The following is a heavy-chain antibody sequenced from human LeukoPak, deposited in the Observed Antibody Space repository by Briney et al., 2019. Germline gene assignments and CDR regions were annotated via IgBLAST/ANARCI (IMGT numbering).Heavy chain of an antibody. V-gene: IGHV3-21*01. CDR1: GFSSYS. CDR3: AGDPWGTHAY. Sequence: GGSLRLSCAASGFSSYSLNWVRQAPGKGLEWVSSISSGSDYIYYADSVKGRFTISRDNAKNSLYLQMNSLRAEDTAIYYCAGDPWGTHAYWGQGTLVTVSS. CDR2: ISSGSDYI. J-gene: IGHJ4*02. D-gene: IGHD3-16*01.